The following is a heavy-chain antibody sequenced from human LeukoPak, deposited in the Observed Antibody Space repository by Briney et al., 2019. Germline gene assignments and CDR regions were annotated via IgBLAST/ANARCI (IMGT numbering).Heavy chain of an antibody. CDR1: GFTFSSYS. D-gene: IGHD1-1*01. CDR3: AKAGRNWAPPNYYGMDV. J-gene: IGHJ6*02. Sequence: GGSLRLSCAASGFTFSSYSMNWVRQAPGKGLEWVSSISSSSSYIYYADSVEGRFTISRDNSKNTLYLQMNSLRVGDTAVYYCAKAGRNWAPPNYYGMDVWGQGTTVTVSS. V-gene: IGHV3-21*04. CDR2: ISSSSSYI.